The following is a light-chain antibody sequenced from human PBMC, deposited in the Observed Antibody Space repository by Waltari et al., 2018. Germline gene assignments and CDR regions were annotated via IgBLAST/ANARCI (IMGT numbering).Light chain of an antibody. V-gene: IGLV2-23*01. J-gene: IGLJ3*02. CDR3: CSYAGSYTWV. CDR1: SSDVGNYNL. Sequence: QSALTQPASVSGSPGQSITISCTGTSSDVGNYNLVSWYQQYPGKAPKAMIYDDNRRPSGVSDRFSGSNSGNTASLTISGVQAEDEADYYCCSYAGSYTWVFGGGTKLTVL. CDR2: DDN.